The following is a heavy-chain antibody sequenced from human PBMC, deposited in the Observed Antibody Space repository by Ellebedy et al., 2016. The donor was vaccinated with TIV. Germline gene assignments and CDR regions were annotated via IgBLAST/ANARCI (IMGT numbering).Heavy chain of an antibody. CDR1: GGTFSSYA. V-gene: IGHV1-69*13. CDR3: ARHLPISLMDV. J-gene: IGHJ6*02. D-gene: IGHD3-9*01. CDR2: IIPIFGTA. Sequence: AASVKVSCKASGGTFSSYAISWVRQAPGQGLEWMGGIIPIFGTANYAQKFQGRVTITADESTSTAYMELSRLRSDDTAVYYCARHLPISLMDVWGQGTTVTVSS.